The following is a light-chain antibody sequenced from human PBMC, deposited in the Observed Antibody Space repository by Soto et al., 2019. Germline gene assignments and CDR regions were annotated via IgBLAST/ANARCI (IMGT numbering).Light chain of an antibody. J-gene: IGKJ4*01. Sequence: EIVMTQSPGTLSVSPGGRATLSCVASQSVSTNLAWYQQKPGQAPRLLIYGESIRAPGIPARFSGSGSVTEFTLPITSLQSEDSAVYYCQQYNSWPPLSFGGGTKVEIK. CDR3: QQYNSWPPLS. V-gene: IGKV3-15*01. CDR2: GES. CDR1: QSVSTN.